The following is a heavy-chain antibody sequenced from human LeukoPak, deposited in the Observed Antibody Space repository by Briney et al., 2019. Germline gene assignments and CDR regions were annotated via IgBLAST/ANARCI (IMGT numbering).Heavy chain of an antibody. Sequence: ASVKVSCKASGYTFTSYGISWVRQAPGQGLEWMGWISAYNGNTNYAQKLQGRVTMTTDTSTSTAYMELSGLRSEDTAVYYCATGGPYCSGGSCYSAVFDYWGQGTLVTVSS. D-gene: IGHD2-15*01. CDR1: GYTFTSYG. CDR3: ATGGPYCSGGSCYSAVFDY. CDR2: ISAYNGNT. V-gene: IGHV1-18*01. J-gene: IGHJ4*02.